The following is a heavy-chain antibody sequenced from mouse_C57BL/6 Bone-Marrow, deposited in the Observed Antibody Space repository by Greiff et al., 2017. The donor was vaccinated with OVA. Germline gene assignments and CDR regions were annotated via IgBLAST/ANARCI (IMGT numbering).Heavy chain of an antibody. V-gene: IGHV5-4*01. CDR3: ARENDGYYCDY. Sequence: EVKLMESGGGLVKPGGSLKLSCAASGFTFSSYAMSWVRQTPEKRLEWVATISDGGSYTYYPDNVKGRFTISRDNAKNNLYLQMSHLKSEDTAMCYCARENDGYYCDYWGQGTTLTVSS. CDR2: ISDGGSYT. D-gene: IGHD2-3*01. J-gene: IGHJ2*01. CDR1: GFTFSSYA.